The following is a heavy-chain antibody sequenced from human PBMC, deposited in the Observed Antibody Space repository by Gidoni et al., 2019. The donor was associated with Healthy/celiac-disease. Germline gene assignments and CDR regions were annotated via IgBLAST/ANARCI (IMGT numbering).Heavy chain of an antibody. V-gene: IGHV3-7*03. CDR3: ERVYSSGWPTGSGIDY. CDR1: GFTFSSYW. D-gene: IGHD6-19*01. CDR2: IKQDGSEK. Sequence: EVQLVESGGGLVQPGGSLRLSCAASGFTFSSYWMSWVRQAPGKGLEWVANIKQDGSEKYYVDSVKGRFTISRDKAKNSLYLQMNSLRAEDTAVYYCERVYSSGWPTGSGIDYWGQGTLVTVSS. J-gene: IGHJ4*02.